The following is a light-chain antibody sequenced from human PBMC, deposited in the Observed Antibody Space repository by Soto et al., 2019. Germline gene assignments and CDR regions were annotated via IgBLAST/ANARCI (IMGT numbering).Light chain of an antibody. Sequence: QSALTQSASVSGSPGQSITISCTGTSSDVGGYKYVSWYQQHPGKAPKLMIYEVNNRPSGVSNRFSGSKSGNTASLTISGLQAEDEADYYCGSYTSSTTYVFGTGTKVTVL. V-gene: IGLV2-14*01. J-gene: IGLJ1*01. CDR2: EVN. CDR3: GSYTSSTTYV. CDR1: SSDVGGYKY.